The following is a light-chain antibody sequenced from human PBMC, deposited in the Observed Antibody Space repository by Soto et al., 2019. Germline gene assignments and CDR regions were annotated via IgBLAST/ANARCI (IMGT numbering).Light chain of an antibody. V-gene: IGLV2-23*01. J-gene: IGLJ1*01. Sequence: QSALTQPASVSGSPGQSITISCTGTSSNVGTYNLVSWYQQHPGKAPKLIIYEGIKRPSGISNRFSGSKSGNTDSLTISGLQAEDESDYYCCSYAGNSTFVFGPGTKVTVL. CDR1: SSNVGTYNL. CDR2: EGI. CDR3: CSYAGNSTFV.